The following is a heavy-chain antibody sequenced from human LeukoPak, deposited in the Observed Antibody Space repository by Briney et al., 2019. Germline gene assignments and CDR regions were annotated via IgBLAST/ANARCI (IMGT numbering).Heavy chain of an antibody. CDR1: GYTFTDYY. D-gene: IGHD6-13*01. CDR3: VRDAIAAAGTGG. J-gene: IGHJ4*02. CDR2: INPKSGGT. V-gene: IGHV1-2*02. Sequence: ASVKVSCKASGYTFTDYYMHWVRQAPGQGLEWMGWINPKSGGTNYAQNFQGRVTMTRDTSISTAYMELSGLRSDDRAVYYWVRDAIAAAGTGGWGQGTLVTVSS.